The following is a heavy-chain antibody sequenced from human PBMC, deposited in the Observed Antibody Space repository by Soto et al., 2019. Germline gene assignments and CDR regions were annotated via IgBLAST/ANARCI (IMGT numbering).Heavy chain of an antibody. Sequence: LRLSCTASGFTFNHYAMSWVRQAPGKGLEWVSAVSGRGGSTKYADSVKGRFIISRDNSNSTLYLQMDSLRGEDTAVYYCAKDSTVTTSLYFYYYGFDVWGQGTTVTVSS. V-gene: IGHV3-23*01. CDR2: VSGRGGST. J-gene: IGHJ6*01. CDR1: GFTFNHYA. CDR3: AKDSTVTTSLYFYYYGFDV. D-gene: IGHD4-17*01.